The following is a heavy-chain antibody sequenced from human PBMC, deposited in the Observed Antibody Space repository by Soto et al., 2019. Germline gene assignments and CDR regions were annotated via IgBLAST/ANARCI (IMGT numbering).Heavy chain of an antibody. CDR1: GFSSSNYE. D-gene: IGHD3-10*01. CDR3: ARDGHRGPSDAFDI. Sequence: EVQLVESGGGLVQPGGSLRLSCTASGFSSSNYEMNWIRQAPGKGLEWVSHISTTGTSPYYADSVRGRFTVSRDTAKNSIYLQMNSLRAEDTALYYCARDGHRGPSDAFDIWGQGTMVTVSS. CDR2: ISTTGTSP. V-gene: IGHV3-48*03. J-gene: IGHJ3*02.